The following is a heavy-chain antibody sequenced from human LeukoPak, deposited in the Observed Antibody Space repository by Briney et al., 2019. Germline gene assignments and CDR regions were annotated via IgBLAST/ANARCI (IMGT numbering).Heavy chain of an antibody. CDR1: GYSFTSYW. D-gene: IGHD2-2*01. Sequence: GESLKISCKGSGYSFTSYWIGWVRQMPGKGLEWMGIIYPGDSDTRYSPSFQGQVTISADKSISTAYLQWSSLKASDTAMYYCARANRDIVVVPAAIDWFDPWGQGTLVTVSS. V-gene: IGHV5-51*01. CDR3: ARANRDIVVVPAAIDWFDP. J-gene: IGHJ5*02. CDR2: IYPGDSDT.